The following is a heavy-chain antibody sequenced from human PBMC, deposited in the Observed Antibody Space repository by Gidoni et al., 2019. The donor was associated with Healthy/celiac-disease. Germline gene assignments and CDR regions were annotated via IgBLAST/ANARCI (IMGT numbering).Heavy chain of an antibody. CDR1: GFPFSSYS. Sequence: EVQLVESGGGLVKPGGSLRLSCAASGFPFSSYSMNWVRQAPGKGLEWVSSISSSSSYIYYADSVKGRFTNSRDNAKNSLYLQMNSLRAEDTAVYYCARDLKYSSSLDYWGQGTLVTVSS. D-gene: IGHD6-6*01. V-gene: IGHV3-21*01. CDR2: ISSSSSYI. CDR3: ARDLKYSSSLDY. J-gene: IGHJ4*02.